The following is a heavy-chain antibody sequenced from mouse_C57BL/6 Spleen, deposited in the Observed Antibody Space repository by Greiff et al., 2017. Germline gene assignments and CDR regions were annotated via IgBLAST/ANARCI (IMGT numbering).Heavy chain of an antibody. Sequence: LQESGAELVRPGTSVKVSCKASGYAFTNYLLEWVKQRPGQGLEWIGVISPGSGGTNYNETVKGQATLPADKSNSTTYMQLSGLTSEDSAVYFCAREGAYGSRGYWGQGTTLTVSS. CDR3: AREGAYGSRGY. J-gene: IGHJ2*01. D-gene: IGHD1-1*01. CDR2: ISPGSGGT. CDR1: GYAFTNYL. V-gene: IGHV1-54*01.